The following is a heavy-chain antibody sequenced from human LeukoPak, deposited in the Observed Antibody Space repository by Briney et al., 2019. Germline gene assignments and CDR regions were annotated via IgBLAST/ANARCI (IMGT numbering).Heavy chain of an antibody. V-gene: IGHV3-23*01. CDR1: GFTFSTFA. J-gene: IGHJ4*02. CDR3: AKDRSTGFRSFDS. D-gene: IGHD3-9*01. CDR2: ISGRGSDT. Sequence: GGSLRLSRVASGFTFSTFAMTWVRQSPEKGLEWVSTISGRGSDTYYPDSVKGRFTISRDNSKNTLYLQMTSLRAEDTALYYCAKDRSTGFRSFDSWGQGTLVTVSS.